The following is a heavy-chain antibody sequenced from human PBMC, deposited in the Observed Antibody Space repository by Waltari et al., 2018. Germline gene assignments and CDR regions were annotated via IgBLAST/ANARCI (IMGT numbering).Heavy chain of an antibody. J-gene: IGHJ3*02. CDR3: AKGSSGYYYSTQTDAFDI. V-gene: IGHV3-43*01. D-gene: IGHD3-22*01. CDR2: ISWDGGIT. Sequence: EVQLVESGGVVVQPGGSLRLSCAASGFTFDDYTMHWVRQAPGKGLEWVSLISWDGGITYYADSVKGRFTISRDNSKNSLYLQMNSLRTEDTALYYCAKGSSGYYYSTQTDAFDIWGQGTMVTVSS. CDR1: GFTFDDYT.